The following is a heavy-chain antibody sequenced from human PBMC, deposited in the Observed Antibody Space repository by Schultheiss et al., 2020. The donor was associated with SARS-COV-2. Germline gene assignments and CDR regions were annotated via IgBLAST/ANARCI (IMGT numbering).Heavy chain of an antibody. J-gene: IGHJ3*02. CDR2: IYHSGST. D-gene: IGHD2-21*01. CDR3: AKDIVKERAFDI. V-gene: IGHV4-4*02. CDR1: GGSISSSNW. Sequence: GSLRLSCAVSGGSISSSNWWSWVRQPPGKGLEWIGEIYHSGSTNYNPSLKSRVTISVDTSKNQFSLQLNSVTPEDTAVYYCAKDIVKERAFDIWGQGTMVTVSS.